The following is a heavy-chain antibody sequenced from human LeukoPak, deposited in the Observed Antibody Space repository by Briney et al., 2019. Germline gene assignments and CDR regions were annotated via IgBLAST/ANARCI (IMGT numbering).Heavy chain of an antibody. CDR1: GFTFSSYA. CDR2: IRYDGSEK. J-gene: IGHJ4*02. V-gene: IGHV3-30*02. Sequence: QPGGSLRLSCAASGFTFSSYAMHWVRQAPGKGLEWVAFIRYDGSEKYYADSVKGRFTISRDNSKNTLYLQMDSLRAEDTAVYYCAKSPDYSWGQGTLVTVSS. CDR3: AKSPDYS.